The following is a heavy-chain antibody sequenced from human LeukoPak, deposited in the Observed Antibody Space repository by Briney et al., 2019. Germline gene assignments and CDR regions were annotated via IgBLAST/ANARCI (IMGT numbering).Heavy chain of an antibody. CDR2: IYYSGST. D-gene: IGHD4-17*01. CDR3: ARTADGDYKPLGYFDL. J-gene: IGHJ2*01. V-gene: IGHV4-31*03. Sequence: KPSETLSLTCTVSGGSISSGGYYWSWIRQHPGKGLEWIGYIYYSGSTYYSPSLKSRVTISVDTSKNQFSLKLSSVTAADTAVYYCARTADGDYKPLGYFDLWGRGTLVTVSS. CDR1: GGSISSGGYY.